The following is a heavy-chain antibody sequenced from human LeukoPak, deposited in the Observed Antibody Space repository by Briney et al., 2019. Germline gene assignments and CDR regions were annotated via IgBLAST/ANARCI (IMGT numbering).Heavy chain of an antibody. V-gene: IGHV3-74*01. CDR3: ARGPPDGSGSYYPGAY. CDR2: INSHGSST. D-gene: IGHD3-10*01. CDR1: GFTFSSHS. Sequence: GGSLRLSCAASGFTFSSHSMNWVRQAPGKGLVWVSRINSHGSSTSYADSVKGRFTISRDNAKNTLYLQMNSLRVEDTAVYYCARGPPDGSGSYYPGAYWGQGTLVTVS. J-gene: IGHJ4*02.